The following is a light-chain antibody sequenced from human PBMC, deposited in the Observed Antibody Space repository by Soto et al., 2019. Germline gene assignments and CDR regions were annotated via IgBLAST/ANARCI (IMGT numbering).Light chain of an antibody. CDR3: QKDNSAPRT. Sequence: DIQMTQSPSSLCASVGDRVTITCRASQGMSNYLAWYQKKPGKVPKLLIYAASTLQSGVPSRFSGSGSGTDFTLTISSLQPEDVATYYCQKDNSAPRTFGQGTKVEI. CDR2: AAS. CDR1: QGMSNY. J-gene: IGKJ1*01. V-gene: IGKV1-27*01.